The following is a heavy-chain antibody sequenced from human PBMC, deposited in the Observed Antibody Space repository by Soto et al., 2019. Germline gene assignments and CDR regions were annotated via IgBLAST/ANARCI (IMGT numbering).Heavy chain of an antibody. CDR1: GYTFTSYD. D-gene: IGHD2-2*02. J-gene: IGHJ6*03. CDR3: ARVGYCSSTSCYTPFPYYYYYYYMDV. CDR2: MNPNSGNT. V-gene: IGHV1-8*01. Sequence: ASVKVSCKASGYTFTSYDINWVRQATGQGLEWMGWMNPNSGNTGYAQKFQGRVTMTRNTSISTAYMELSSLRSEDTAVYYCARVGYCSSTSCYTPFPYYYYYYYMDVWGKGTTVTSP.